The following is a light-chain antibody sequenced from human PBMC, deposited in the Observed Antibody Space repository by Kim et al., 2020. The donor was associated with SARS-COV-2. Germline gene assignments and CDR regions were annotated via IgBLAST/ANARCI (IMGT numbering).Light chain of an antibody. CDR3: QQADGFPLT. Sequence: ASVGDRVTMTCRASQSISSWLAWYQQKAGEAPKLLIYGASTLHSGVPSRFSGSGSGTDFTLTITSLQPEDVATYYCQQADGFPLTFGGGTKVDIK. CDR1: QSISSW. CDR2: GAS. V-gene: IGKV1-12*01. J-gene: IGKJ4*01.